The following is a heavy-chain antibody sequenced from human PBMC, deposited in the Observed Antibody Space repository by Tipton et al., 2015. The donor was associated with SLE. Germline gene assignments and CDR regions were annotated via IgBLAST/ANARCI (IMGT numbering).Heavy chain of an antibody. CDR2: IYDTGNT. V-gene: IGHV4-39*01. J-gene: IGHJ4*02. D-gene: IGHD3-22*01. CDR1: GGSISSRSYD. CDR3: VGWGSSGYYYGFDY. Sequence: TLSLTCTVSGGSISSRSYDWGWIRQPPGKGLEWIGSIYDTGNTYYNPSLKSRVTISEDTSRNQFSLKPTSVTAADTAVYYCVGWGSSGYYYGFDYWGQGTLVTVSS.